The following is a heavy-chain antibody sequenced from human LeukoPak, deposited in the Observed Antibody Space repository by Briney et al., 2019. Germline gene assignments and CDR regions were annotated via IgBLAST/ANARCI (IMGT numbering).Heavy chain of an antibody. Sequence: ASETLSLTCTVSGGSISIYHWSWIRQPAGKGLEWIGRFYTSGSTSYSPSLKSRVTISVDKSKNQFSLKLRSVTAADTAVYYCARDLDHCDSTNCHNWFDPWGQGTLVTVSS. D-gene: IGHD2/OR15-2a*01. J-gene: IGHJ5*02. CDR1: GGSISIYH. CDR2: FYTSGST. CDR3: ARDLDHCDSTNCHNWFDP. V-gene: IGHV4-4*07.